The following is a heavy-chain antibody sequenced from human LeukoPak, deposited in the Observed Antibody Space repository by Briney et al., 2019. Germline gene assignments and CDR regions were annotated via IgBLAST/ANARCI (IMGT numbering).Heavy chain of an antibody. V-gene: IGHV3-30*02. D-gene: IGHD2-2*01. CDR3: AKDEGYCRSTSCSSYYYYYYMDV. J-gene: IGHJ6*03. CDR2: IRYDGSNK. CDR1: GFTFSSYG. Sequence: GGSLRLSCAASGFTFSSYGMHWVRQAPGKGLEWVAFIRYDGSNKYYADSVKGRFTISRDNSKNTLYLQMNSLRAEDTAVYYCAKDEGYCRSTSCSSYYYYYYMDVWGKGTTVTVSS.